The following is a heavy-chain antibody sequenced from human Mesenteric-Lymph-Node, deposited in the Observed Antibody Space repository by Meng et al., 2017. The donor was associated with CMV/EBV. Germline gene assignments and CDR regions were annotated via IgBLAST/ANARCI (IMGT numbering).Heavy chain of an antibody. V-gene: IGHV1-18*01. J-gene: IGHJ1*01. CDR3: ARDGGSGWYSIRHFQH. CDR1: GYTCTSYG. CDR2: ISAYNGNT. Sequence: SGYTCTSYGITWVRQAPGQGLEWMGWISAYNGNTDYARKLQGRVTMTTDTSTSTAYMELRSLRSDDTAVYYCARDGGSGWYSIRHFQHWGQGTLVTVSS. D-gene: IGHD6-19*01.